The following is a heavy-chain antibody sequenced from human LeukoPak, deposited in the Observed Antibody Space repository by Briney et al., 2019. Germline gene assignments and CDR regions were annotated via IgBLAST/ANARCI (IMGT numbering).Heavy chain of an antibody. Sequence: GGSLRLSCAASGFTFSSYAMSWVRQAPGKGLEWVSAISGSGGSTYYADSVKGRFTISRDNSKNTLYLQMNSLRAEDTAVYYCAKDAEEYYYDSSGYYHYWGQGTLVTVSS. V-gene: IGHV3-23*01. CDR1: GFTFSSYA. D-gene: IGHD3-22*01. J-gene: IGHJ4*02. CDR2: ISGSGGST. CDR3: AKDAEEYYYDSSGYYHY.